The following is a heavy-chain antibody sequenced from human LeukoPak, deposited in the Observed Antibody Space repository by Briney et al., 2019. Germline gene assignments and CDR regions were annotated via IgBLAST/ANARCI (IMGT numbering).Heavy chain of an antibody. V-gene: IGHV1-8*03. D-gene: IGHD6-13*01. CDR1: GYTFTSYD. CDR3: ARAPGSSFAWFDP. CDR2: MNPNSGNT. Sequence: ASVKVSCKASGYTFTSYDINWVRQATGQGLEWMGWMNPNSGNTGYAQKFQGRVTITRNTSISTAYMELSSLRSEDTAVYYCARAPGSSFAWFDPWGQGTLVTVSS. J-gene: IGHJ5*02.